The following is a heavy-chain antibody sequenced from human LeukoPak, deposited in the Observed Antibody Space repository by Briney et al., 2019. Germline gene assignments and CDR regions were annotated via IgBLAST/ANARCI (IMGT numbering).Heavy chain of an antibody. CDR3: AKIPYDFWSGYTQFDY. CDR1: GFTFSSYG. D-gene: IGHD3-3*01. CDR2: IRYDGSNK. V-gene: IGHV3-30*02. J-gene: IGHJ4*02. Sequence: PGGSLRLSCAASGFTFSSYGMHWVRQAPGKGLEWVAFIRYDGSNKYYADSVKGRFTISRDNSKNTLYLQMNGLRAEDTAVYYCAKIPYDFWSGYTQFDYWGQGTLVTVSS.